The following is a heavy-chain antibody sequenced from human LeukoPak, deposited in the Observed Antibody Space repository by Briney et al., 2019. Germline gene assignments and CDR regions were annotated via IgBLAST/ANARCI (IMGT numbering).Heavy chain of an antibody. V-gene: IGHV1-8*03. D-gene: IGHD1-14*01. CDR1: GYTFTSYD. CDR3: ARTLPGGVVDY. J-gene: IGHJ4*02. CDR2: KNPNSANT. Sequence: ASVKVSCKASGYTFTSYDINWVRQATGQGLEWMGWKNPNSANTGYAQKFQGRVTITRDTSKSTAYMELSSLRSGDTAVYYCARTLPGGVVDYWGQGTLVTVSS.